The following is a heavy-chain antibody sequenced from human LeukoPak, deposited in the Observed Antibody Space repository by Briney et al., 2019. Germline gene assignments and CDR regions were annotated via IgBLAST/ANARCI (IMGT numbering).Heavy chain of an antibody. Sequence: GGSLRLSRAASGFTFSDAGMTWVRQAPGKGLEWVGRIKSMTDGGTTDYAAPVKGRFTISRDDSKTTLYLQMNSLKTDDTAVYYCTTGAYYHGYWGPGTLVTVSS. CDR1: GFTFSDAG. CDR3: TTGAYYHGY. CDR2: IKSMTDGGTT. J-gene: IGHJ4*02. D-gene: IGHD3-10*01. V-gene: IGHV3-15*01.